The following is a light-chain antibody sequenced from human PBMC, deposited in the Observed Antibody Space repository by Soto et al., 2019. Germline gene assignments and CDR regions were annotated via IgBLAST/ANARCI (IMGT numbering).Light chain of an antibody. J-gene: IGLJ3*02. Sequence: QSVLTQPASVSGSRGQSIIISCTGTSSDVGSYNFVSWYQQHPGKAPKLMIYEVSKRPSGVSNRFSGSKSGNTASLTISGLQPEDEADYYCCSYAGNSGVFGGGTKLTVL. CDR2: EVS. CDR3: CSYAGNSGV. CDR1: SSDVGSYNF. V-gene: IGLV2-23*02.